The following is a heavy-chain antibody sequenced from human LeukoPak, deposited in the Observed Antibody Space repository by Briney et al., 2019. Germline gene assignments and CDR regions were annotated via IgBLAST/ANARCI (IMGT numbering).Heavy chain of an antibody. CDR1: GASISSYY. V-gene: IGHV4-4*07. Sequence: SETLSLTCTVSGASISSYYWSWLRQPAGKALEWIGRIYVTGSTTYNPSLESRVTMSLDTSKNHFSLKLRSVTAADTAVYYCARYWNYFDYWGQGTLVTVSS. D-gene: IGHD2-15*01. CDR3: ARYWNYFDY. J-gene: IGHJ4*02. CDR2: IYVTGST.